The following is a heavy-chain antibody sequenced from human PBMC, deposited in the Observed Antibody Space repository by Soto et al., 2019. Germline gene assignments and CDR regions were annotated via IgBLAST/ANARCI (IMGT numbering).Heavy chain of an antibody. CDR1: GGSISSGDYY. D-gene: IGHD3-10*01. CDR2: IYYSGST. Sequence: PSETLSLTCTVSGGSISSGDYYWSWIRQPPGKGLEWIGYIYYSGSTYYNPSLKSRVTISVDTSKNQFSLKLSSVTAADTAVYYCALLLLFGPQSYFAYCGQGSLVTVSS. J-gene: IGHJ4*02. CDR3: ALLLLFGPQSYFAY. V-gene: IGHV4-30-4*01.